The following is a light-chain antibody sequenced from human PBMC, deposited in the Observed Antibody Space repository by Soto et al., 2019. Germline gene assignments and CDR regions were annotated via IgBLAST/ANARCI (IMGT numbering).Light chain of an antibody. Sequence: EVVLTQSPATLSLSPGERATLSCRASQSVGTQLGWSQQKPGQAPRLLIYDAYNRATDIPARFSGSGSGTDFPLTISSLEPEDFAVYYCHQRSDWPFTFGPGTKLD. CDR2: DAY. CDR1: QSVGTQ. CDR3: HQRSDWPFT. J-gene: IGKJ3*01. V-gene: IGKV3-11*01.